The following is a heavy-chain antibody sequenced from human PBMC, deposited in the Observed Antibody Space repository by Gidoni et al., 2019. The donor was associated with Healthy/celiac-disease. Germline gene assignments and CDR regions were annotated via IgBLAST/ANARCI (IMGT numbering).Heavy chain of an antibody. Sequence: QLQLQESGPGLVKPSETLSLTCTVSGGSISSSSYYWGWIRQPPGKGLEWIGSIYYSGRPYNNPSLKIRVTISVDTSKNQFSLKLSSVTAADTAVYYCARLPSLTTRGAFDIWGQGTMVTVSS. CDR2: IYYSGRP. CDR1: GGSISSSSYY. J-gene: IGHJ3*02. CDR3: ARLPSLTTRGAFDI. D-gene: IGHD4-17*01. V-gene: IGHV4-39*01.